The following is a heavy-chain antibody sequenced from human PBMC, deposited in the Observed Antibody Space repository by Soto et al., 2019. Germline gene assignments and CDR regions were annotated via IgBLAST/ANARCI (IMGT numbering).Heavy chain of an antibody. D-gene: IGHD3-10*01. CDR1: GFSFSTSGMC. CDR2: IDWDDDK. Sequence: SGPTLVNPTQTLTLTCTFSGFSFSTSGMCVSWIRQPPGKALEWLAFIDWDDDKFYVTSLKTRLTISRDTSKNQVVLTMTNMDPLDTATYYCARNFYDTGNYYARIDYWGPGTVVTVSS. V-gene: IGHV2-70*01. CDR3: ARNFYDTGNYYARIDY. J-gene: IGHJ4*02.